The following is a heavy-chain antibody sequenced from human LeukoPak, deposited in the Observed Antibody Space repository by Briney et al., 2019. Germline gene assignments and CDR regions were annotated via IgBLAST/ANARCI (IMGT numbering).Heavy chain of an antibody. CDR2: ISSSSSYI. J-gene: IGHJ4*02. CDR1: GFTFSSYS. V-gene: IGHV3-21*01. Sequence: PGGSLRLSCAASGFTFSSYSMNWVRRAPGKGLEWVSSISSSSSYIYYADSVKGRFTISRDNAKNSLYLQMNSLRAEDTAVYYCARDRAHYDFWSGYLVDYWGQGTLVTVSS. CDR3: ARDRAHYDFWSGYLVDY. D-gene: IGHD3-3*01.